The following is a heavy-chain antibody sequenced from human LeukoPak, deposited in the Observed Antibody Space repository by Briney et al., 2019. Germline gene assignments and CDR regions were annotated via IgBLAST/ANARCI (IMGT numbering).Heavy chain of an antibody. CDR2: INPNSGGT. V-gene: IGHV1-2*02. CDR1: GYTFTGYY. Sequence: ASVKVSCKASGYTFTGYYMHWVRQAPGQGLEWMGWINPNSGGTNYAQKFQGRVTMTRDTSISTAYMELSRLRSDDTAVYYCASDAEDYYYYGMDVWGQGTTVTVSS. CDR3: ASDAEDYYYYGMDV. J-gene: IGHJ6*02.